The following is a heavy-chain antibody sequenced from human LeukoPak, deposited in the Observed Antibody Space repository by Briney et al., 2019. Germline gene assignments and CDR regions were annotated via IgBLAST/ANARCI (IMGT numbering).Heavy chain of an antibody. V-gene: IGHV3-23*01. D-gene: IGHD2-21*01. CDR1: GFTFSSYG. Sequence: GGSLRLSCAASGFTFSSYGMSWVRQAPGKGLEWVSSISGSGDSTYYADSVRGRFTISRDNAKNSLFLQMNGLRPEDTALYYCATDPRLLIYWGHGTLVTVSS. CDR3: ATDPRLLIY. J-gene: IGHJ4*01. CDR2: ISGSGDST.